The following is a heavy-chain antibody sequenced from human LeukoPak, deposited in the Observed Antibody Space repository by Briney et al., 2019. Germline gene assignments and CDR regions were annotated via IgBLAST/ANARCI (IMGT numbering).Heavy chain of an antibody. V-gene: IGHV1-24*01. D-gene: IGHD3-3*01. CDR1: GYTLTELS. CDR3: ASLESYYDFWSGENYGMDV. J-gene: IGHJ6*02. CDR2: FDPEDGET. Sequence: ASVKVSCKVSGYTLTELSMHWVRQAPGKGLEWMGGFDPEDGETIYAQKFQGRVTITADESTSTAYMELSSLRSEDTAVYYCASLESYYDFWSGENYGMDVWGQGTTVTVSS.